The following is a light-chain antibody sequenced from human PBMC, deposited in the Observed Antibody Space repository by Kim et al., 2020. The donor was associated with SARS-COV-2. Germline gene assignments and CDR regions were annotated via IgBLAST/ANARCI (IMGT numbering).Light chain of an antibody. Sequence: GHMVDIYVSGGHSNTGTNPVNWYQHLPQPAPKLLIFSDDERPSGVPDRFSGSRSGTSASLAVSGLQLADEADYYCATWDDSLIGWVFGGGTQLTVL. CDR2: SDD. V-gene: IGLV1-44*01. CDR3: ATWDDSLIGWV. J-gene: IGLJ3*02. CDR1: HSNTGTNP.